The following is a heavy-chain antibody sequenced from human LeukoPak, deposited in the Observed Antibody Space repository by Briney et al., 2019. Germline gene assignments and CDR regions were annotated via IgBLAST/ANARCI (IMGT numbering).Heavy chain of an antibody. CDR1: GFTFSTYA. CDR3: TKDQRWDVPHYSDY. J-gene: IGHJ4*02. V-gene: IGHV3-23*01. CDR2: ISGSGGRT. Sequence: GGSLRLSCAASGFTFSTYAMSWVRQAPGKGLEWVSGISGSGGRTHYADSVKGRFTISRDNSKNTLVLQMNSLRTEDTATYYCTKDQRWDVPHYSDYWGQGTLVTVSS. D-gene: IGHD1-26*01.